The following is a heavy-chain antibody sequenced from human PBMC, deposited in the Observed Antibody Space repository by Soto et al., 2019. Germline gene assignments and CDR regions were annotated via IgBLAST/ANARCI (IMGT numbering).Heavy chain of an antibody. Sequence: EVQLLESGGGLVQPGGSLRLSCAASGFTFSSYAMSWVRQAPGKGLEWVSAISGSGGSTYYADSVKGRFTISRDNSKNTLYLQMNSLRAEDTAVYYCAKDLEALGYFSGPYYYYYGMDVWGQGTTVTVSS. D-gene: IGHD3-9*01. CDR2: ISGSGGST. CDR1: GFTFSSYA. CDR3: AKDLEALGYFSGPYYYYYGMDV. J-gene: IGHJ6*02. V-gene: IGHV3-23*01.